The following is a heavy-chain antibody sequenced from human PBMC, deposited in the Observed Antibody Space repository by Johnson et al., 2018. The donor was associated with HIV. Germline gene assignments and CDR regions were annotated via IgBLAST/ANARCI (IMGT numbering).Heavy chain of an antibody. J-gene: IGHJ3*02. CDR2: ISSSGSTI. CDR1: GFTFSDYY. V-gene: IGHV3-11*04. CDR3: ASAPSGGGSLPDAFDI. D-gene: IGHD3-10*01. Sequence: QMLLVESGGGLVKPGGSLRLSCAASGFTFSDYYMSWIRQAPGKGLEWVSYISSSGSTIYYADSVKGRFTISRDNAKNSLYLQMNSLRAEDTAVYYCASAPSGGGSLPDAFDIWGQGTMVTVSS.